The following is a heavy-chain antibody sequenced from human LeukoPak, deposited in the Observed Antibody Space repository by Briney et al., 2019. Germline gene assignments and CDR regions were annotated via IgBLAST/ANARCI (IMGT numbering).Heavy chain of an antibody. V-gene: IGHV4-39*07. CDR1: GVSISSNSYY. Sequence: SETLSLTCSVSGVSISSNSYYWAWIRQPRGKGLEWLGSIYYSGNTYYNPSLKSRVIISVDMSKNQLSLKLSSVTAADTAVYYCARDSRYSSGWGPDYWGQGILVTVSS. CDR2: IYYSGNT. D-gene: IGHD6-19*01. CDR3: ARDSRYSSGWGPDY. J-gene: IGHJ4*02.